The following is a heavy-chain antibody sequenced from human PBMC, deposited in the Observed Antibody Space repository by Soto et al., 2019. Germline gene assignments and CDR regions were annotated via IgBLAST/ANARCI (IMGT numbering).Heavy chain of an antibody. J-gene: IGHJ6*02. CDR3: ARGINGSSTSYTPYGMDV. V-gene: IGHV4-30-4*01. CDR1: GGSISSGDYC. D-gene: IGHD2-2*01. CDR2: IYYSGST. Sequence: SESLSLTCTVSGGSISSGDYCWSWIRQPPGKGLEWIGYIYYSGSTYYNPSLKSRVTISVDTSKNQFSLKLSSVTAADTAVYYCARGINGSSTSYTPYGMDVWGQGTTVNVSS.